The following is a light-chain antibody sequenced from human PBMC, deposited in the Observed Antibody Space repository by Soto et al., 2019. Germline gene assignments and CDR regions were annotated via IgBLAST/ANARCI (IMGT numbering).Light chain of an antibody. Sequence: DIQMTQSPSSLSASVGDRVTITSRASQSITRSLNWYQQKPGKAPQPLIYAASGLQSGVPSRFSGSGSETDFTLTISSLQPEDFAVYYCQQSATIPRTFGQGTKLEIK. CDR2: AAS. CDR1: QSITRS. CDR3: QQSATIPRT. J-gene: IGKJ2*01. V-gene: IGKV1-39*01.